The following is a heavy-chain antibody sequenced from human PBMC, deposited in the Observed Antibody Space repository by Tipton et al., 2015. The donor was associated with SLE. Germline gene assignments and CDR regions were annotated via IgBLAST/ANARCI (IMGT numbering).Heavy chain of an antibody. CDR1: GDSISNNNYF. Sequence: GLVKPSETLSLTCSVSGDSISNNNYFWGWIRQPPGKGLEWIGNINYSGTTYYNPSLKTRVTISVDTSMIQFSLRLTSVTAADTAGYYCARAIGANFFNFWGQGTLVTVSP. CDR3: ARAIGANFFNF. D-gene: IGHD3-16*01. V-gene: IGHV4-39*07. CDR2: INYSGTT. J-gene: IGHJ4*02.